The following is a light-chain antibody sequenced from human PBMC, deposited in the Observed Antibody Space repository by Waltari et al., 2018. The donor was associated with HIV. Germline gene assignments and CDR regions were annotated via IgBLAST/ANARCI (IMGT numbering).Light chain of an antibody. CDR3: QVWQKPGRYV. CDR1: NLGTLS. CDR2: YDN. J-gene: IGLJ1*01. V-gene: IGLV3-21*01. Sequence: LTQPGSVSVAPGQTASITCEGNNLGTLSVHWYRQTPGQAPILISYYDNDRPSGISELFSGSKSCDTATLSISRVEAGDEGEYFCQVWQKPGRYVFGSGTKVTVL.